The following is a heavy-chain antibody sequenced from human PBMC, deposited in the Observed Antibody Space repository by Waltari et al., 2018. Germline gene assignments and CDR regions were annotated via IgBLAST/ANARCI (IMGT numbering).Heavy chain of an antibody. CDR3: ASVFSYDSSGYYDDAFDI. CDR2: IYTSGST. J-gene: IGHJ3*02. D-gene: IGHD3-22*01. V-gene: IGHV4-4*07. Sequence: QVQLQESGPGLVKPSETLSLTCTVSGGSISSYYWSWIRQPAGKGLEWIGRIYTSGSTNYNPSRKSRVTMSVDTSKNQFSLKLSSVTAADTAVYYCASVFSYDSSGYYDDAFDIWGQGTMVTVSS. CDR1: GGSISSYY.